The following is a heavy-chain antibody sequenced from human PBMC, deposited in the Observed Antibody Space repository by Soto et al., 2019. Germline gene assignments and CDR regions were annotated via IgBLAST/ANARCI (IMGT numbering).Heavy chain of an antibody. Sequence: SETLSLTCGISGGSLSGATYSWNWIRQPPGKGLEWIGYIFPSGTTYYNPSLKSRVTISIDVSKNQFSLSLRSLTAADTAVYYSSRSREFDYWGQGTRVTVSS. V-gene: IGHV4-30-2*01. CDR2: IFPSGTT. CDR1: GGSLSGATYS. CDR3: SRSREFDY. J-gene: IGHJ4*02.